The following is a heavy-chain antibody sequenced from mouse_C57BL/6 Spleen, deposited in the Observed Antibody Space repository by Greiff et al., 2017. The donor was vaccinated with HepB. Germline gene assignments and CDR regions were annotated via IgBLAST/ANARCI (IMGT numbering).Heavy chain of an antibody. CDR1: GFTFSDFY. CDR2: SRNKANDYTT. J-gene: IGHJ1*03. Sequence: EVKLVESGGGLVQSGRSLRLSCATSGFTFSDFYMEWVRQAPGKGLEWIAASRNKANDYTTEYSASVKGRFIVSRDTSQSILYLQMNALRAEDTSIYYCARDAHYYGSSEGYFDVWGTGTTVTVSS. V-gene: IGHV7-1*01. CDR3: ARDAHYYGSSEGYFDV. D-gene: IGHD1-1*01.